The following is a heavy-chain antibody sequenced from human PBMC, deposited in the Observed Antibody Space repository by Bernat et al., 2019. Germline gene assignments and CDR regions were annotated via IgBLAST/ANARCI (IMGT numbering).Heavy chain of an antibody. V-gene: IGHV1-24*01. J-gene: IGHJ6*02. CDR1: GYTLTELS. CDR3: ATDLGWCGGEGYYYYGMDV. Sequence: QVQLVQSGAEVKKPGASVKVSCKVSGYTLTELSMHWVRQAPGKGLEWMGGFDPEDGETIYDQKFQGRVTMTEDASTDTAYMELSSLRSEDTAVYYCATDLGWCGGEGYYYYGMDVWGQGTTVTVSS. CDR2: FDPEDGET. D-gene: IGHD2-21*01.